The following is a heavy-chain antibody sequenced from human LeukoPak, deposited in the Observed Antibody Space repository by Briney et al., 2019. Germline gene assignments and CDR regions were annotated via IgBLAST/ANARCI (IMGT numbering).Heavy chain of an antibody. J-gene: IGHJ3*02. CDR3: ARERVDGDTLDI. Sequence: GGSLRLSCVASGINFNIYTMHWVRQAPGKGLEWVSSISFGSTFMSYEDSVKGRFTVSRDNAKNSLFLQMNSLKTEDTAVYYCARERVDGDTLDIWGQGTMVTVSS. CDR1: GINFNIYT. V-gene: IGHV3-21*01. D-gene: IGHD4-17*01. CDR2: ISFGSTFM.